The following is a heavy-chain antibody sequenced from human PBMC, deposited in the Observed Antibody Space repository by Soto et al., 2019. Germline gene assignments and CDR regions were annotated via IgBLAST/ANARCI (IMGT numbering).Heavy chain of an antibody. CDR3: ARDLAAGDH. Sequence: QVQLVQSGAEVKKPGASVKVSCRTSGYTFTHYYIHWVRQAPGQGLAWLGIINPASGSTNYAQDFQGRVTVTMDTSTTTVYMELSGLRPEDTAIFYCARDLAAGDHWGQGTLVTVSS. CDR1: GYTFTHYY. V-gene: IGHV1-46*01. J-gene: IGHJ4*02. D-gene: IGHD6-13*01. CDR2: INPASGST.